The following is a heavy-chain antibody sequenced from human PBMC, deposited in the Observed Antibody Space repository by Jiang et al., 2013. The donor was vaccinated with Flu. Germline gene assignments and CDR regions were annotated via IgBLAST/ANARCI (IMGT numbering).Heavy chain of an antibody. CDR2: IYYSGST. CDR1: GGSISSYY. J-gene: IGHJ5*02. CDR3: ARHVGGFDP. D-gene: IGHD1-26*01. V-gene: IGHV4-59*08. Sequence: TCTVSGGSISSYYWSWIRQPPGKGLEWIGYIYYSGSTNYNPSLKSRVTISVDTSKNQFSLKLSSVTAADTAVYYCARHVGGFDPWGQGTLVTVSS.